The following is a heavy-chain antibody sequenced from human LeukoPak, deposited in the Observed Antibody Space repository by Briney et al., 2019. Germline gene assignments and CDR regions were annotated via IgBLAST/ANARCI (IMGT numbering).Heavy chain of an antibody. CDR2: IIPIFGTA. Sequence: ASVKVSCKASGGTFSSYAISWVRQAPGQGLEWMGGIIPIFGTANYAQKFQGRVTITADESTSTAYMELSSLRSKDTAVYYCARARAVQGAFDIWGQGTMVTVSS. J-gene: IGHJ3*02. CDR1: GGTFSSYA. V-gene: IGHV1-69*13. CDR3: ARARAVQGAFDI.